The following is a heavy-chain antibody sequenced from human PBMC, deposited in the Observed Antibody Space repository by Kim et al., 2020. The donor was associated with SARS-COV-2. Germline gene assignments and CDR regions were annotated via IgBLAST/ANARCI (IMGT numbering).Heavy chain of an antibody. CDR3: ARRRSSTVLLHSAPFLYY. V-gene: IGHV4-39*01. D-gene: IGHD2-15*01. J-gene: IGHJ4*02. Sequence: LKSRVTIAVDTSKNQFSLKLSSVTAADTAVYYCARRRSSTVLLHSAPFLYYWGQGTLVTVSS.